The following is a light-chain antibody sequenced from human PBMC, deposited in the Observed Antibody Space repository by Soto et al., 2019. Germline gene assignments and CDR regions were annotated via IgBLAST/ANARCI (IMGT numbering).Light chain of an antibody. V-gene: IGLV1-40*01. Sequence: QSLLTQPPAVSGAPGQRVTISSTGSSSNIGAGYDVHWYQQLPGTAPKLLIYGNSNRPSGVPDRFSGSKSGTSASLAITGLQAEDEADYYCQSYDSSLSGVVFGGGTKLTVL. CDR2: GNS. CDR3: QSYDSSLSGVV. CDR1: SSNIGAGYD. J-gene: IGLJ2*01.